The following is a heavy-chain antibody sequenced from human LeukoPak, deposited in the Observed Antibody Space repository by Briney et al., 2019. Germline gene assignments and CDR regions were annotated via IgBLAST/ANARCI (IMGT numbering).Heavy chain of an antibody. CDR2: IKQDGSNK. D-gene: IGHD6-13*01. CDR3: ARDTSPSIAAVGYDAFDI. V-gene: IGHV3-7*01. J-gene: IGHJ3*02. Sequence: GGPLRLSCGASGFTFSRHWMNWVPQAPGRGREGVANIKQDGSNKNYVASVKGRFTISRDNAKNSLSLQMSSVRAEDTAVYYCARDTSPSIAAVGYDAFDIWGQGTMVTVSS. CDR1: GFTFSRHW.